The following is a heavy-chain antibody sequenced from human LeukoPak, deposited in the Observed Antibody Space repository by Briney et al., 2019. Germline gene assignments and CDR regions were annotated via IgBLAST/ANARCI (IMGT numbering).Heavy chain of an antibody. CDR3: ARSRVVRGATDY. CDR2: ISYDGSNK. Sequence: GRSLRLSCAASGFTFSSYAMHWVRQAPGKGLEWVAVISYDGSNKYYADSVKGRFTISRDNSKNTLYLQMNSLRAEDTAVYYCARSRVVRGATDYWGQGNLVTVSS. CDR1: GFTFSSYA. D-gene: IGHD3-10*01. V-gene: IGHV3-30-3*01. J-gene: IGHJ4*02.